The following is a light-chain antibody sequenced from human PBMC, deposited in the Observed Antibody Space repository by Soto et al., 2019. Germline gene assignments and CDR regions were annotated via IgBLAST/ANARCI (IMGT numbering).Light chain of an antibody. Sequence: QSVLTQPASVSGSPGQSITISCTGTSSDVGGYNYVSWYQQHPGKAPKLMIYEVSERPSGVSNRFSGSKSGDTASLTISGLQAEDEAYYYCSSYTTSSTMMFGGGTKLTVL. V-gene: IGLV2-14*01. CDR2: EVS. CDR3: SSYTTSSTMM. CDR1: SSDVGGYNY. J-gene: IGLJ3*02.